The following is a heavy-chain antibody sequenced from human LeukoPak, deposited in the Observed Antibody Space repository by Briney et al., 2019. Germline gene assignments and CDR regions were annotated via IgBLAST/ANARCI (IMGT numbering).Heavy chain of an antibody. CDR2: INWNGGST. CDR1: GFTFDDYG. D-gene: IGHD3-16*02. CDR3: ARAGSYVWGSYRSHYYYYYMDV. V-gene: IGHV3-20*04. J-gene: IGHJ6*03. Sequence: PGGSLRLSCAASGFTFDDYGMSWVRQAPGKGLEWVSGINWNGGSTGYADSVKGRLTISRDNAKNSLYLQMNSLRAEDTALYYCARAGSYVWGSYRSHYYYYYMDVWGKGTTVTVSS.